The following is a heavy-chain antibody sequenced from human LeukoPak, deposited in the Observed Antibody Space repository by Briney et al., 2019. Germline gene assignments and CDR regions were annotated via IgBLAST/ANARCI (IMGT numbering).Heavy chain of an antibody. CDR2: ISSTSDYI. V-gene: IGHV3-21*01. CDR1: GFIFSSST. CDR3: VRIPNSANFPNWFDP. D-gene: IGHD4/OR15-4a*01. Sequence: TGESLRLSCAASGFIFSSSTMNWVRRAPGKGLEWVSSISSTSDYIYYADSVRGRFTISRDNAKNALYLQMNSLRAEDTAVYYCVRIPNSANFPNWFDPWGQGTLVTVSS. J-gene: IGHJ5*02.